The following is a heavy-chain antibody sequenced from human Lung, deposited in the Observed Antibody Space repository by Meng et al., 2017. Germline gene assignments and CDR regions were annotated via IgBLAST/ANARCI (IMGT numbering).Heavy chain of an antibody. V-gene: IGHV4-34*02. J-gene: IGHJ4*02. CDR3: ARGWLLSPPFYFDF. D-gene: IGHD4-23*01. CDR2: INDSGSS. CDR1: GGAFRDYS. Sequence: QVQLQQWGAGLLKPSEHLPLTVAVYGGAFRDYSWSWFRQTPGKGLEWIGDINDSGSSNSNPSLKSRVTMSVDTTKKQFSLTLNSVTAADTAVYYCARGWLLSPPFYFDFWGRGVLVTVSS.